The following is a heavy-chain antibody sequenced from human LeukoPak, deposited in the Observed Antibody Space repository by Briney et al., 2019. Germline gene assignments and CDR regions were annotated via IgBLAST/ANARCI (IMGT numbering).Heavy chain of an antibody. Sequence: GGSLRLSCAASGFTFSSYSMNWVRQAPGKGLEWVSSISSSSSYIYYADSVKGRFTISRDNAKNSLYLQMNSLRAEGTAVYYCARGIEYSSSFDYWGQGTLVTVSS. V-gene: IGHV3-21*01. J-gene: IGHJ4*02. CDR3: ARGIEYSSSFDY. CDR1: GFTFSSYS. D-gene: IGHD6-6*01. CDR2: ISSSSSYI.